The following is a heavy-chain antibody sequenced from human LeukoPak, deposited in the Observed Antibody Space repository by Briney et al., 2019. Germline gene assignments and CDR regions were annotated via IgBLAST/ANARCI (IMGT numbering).Heavy chain of an antibody. D-gene: IGHD4-23*01. Sequence: GGSLRLSYAASGFTFSSYAMTWVRQAPGKGLEWVSAISGSGGSTYYADSVKGRFTISRDNSKNTLYLQMNSLRAEDTAVYYCAKAGDYGGNFGFDYWGQGTLVTVSS. V-gene: IGHV3-23*01. CDR3: AKAGDYGGNFGFDY. CDR1: GFTFSSYA. J-gene: IGHJ4*02. CDR2: ISGSGGST.